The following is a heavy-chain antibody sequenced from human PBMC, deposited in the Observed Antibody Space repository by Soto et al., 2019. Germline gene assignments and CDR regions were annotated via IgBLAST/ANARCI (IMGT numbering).Heavy chain of an antibody. V-gene: IGHV3-30*18. J-gene: IGHJ4*02. D-gene: IGHD1-26*01. CDR3: AKFPGYRGNKANDY. Sequence: QVQLVESGGGVVQPGRSLRLSCAASGFTFSSYGMHWVRQAPGKGLEWVAVISYDGSNKYYADSVKGRFTISRDNSKNTVDLQMDSLRAEDTGVYYWAKFPGYRGNKANDYWGQGTPVTVSS. CDR2: ISYDGSNK. CDR1: GFTFSSYG.